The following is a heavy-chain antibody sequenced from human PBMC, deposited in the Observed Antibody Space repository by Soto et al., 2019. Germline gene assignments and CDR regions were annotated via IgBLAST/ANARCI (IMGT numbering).Heavy chain of an antibody. J-gene: IGHJ1*01. V-gene: IGHV3-30*03. CDR3: ARGESGVYLQY. D-gene: IGHD2-15*01. CDR2: MSYDGSNK. Sequence: QVQLEESGGGVVQPGRSLSLSCAASGLSFSTYAMHWVRQAPGKGLEWVAVMSYDGSNKYYADSVKGRFTISRDNSKNTLFLQMSSLRPEVTGVYYCARGESGVYLQYWGQGTLVTVSS. CDR1: GLSFSTYA.